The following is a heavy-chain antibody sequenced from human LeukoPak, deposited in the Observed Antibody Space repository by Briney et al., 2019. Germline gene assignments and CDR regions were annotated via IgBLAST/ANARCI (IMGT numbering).Heavy chain of an antibody. V-gene: IGHV1-8*01. D-gene: IGHD2-2*01. Sequence: GASVKVSCKASGYTFTSYDINWVRQATGQGLEWMGWMNPNRGNTGYAQKFQGRVTTTRNTSISTAYMELSSLRSEDTAVYYCARGRKLIVVVPAARYYYYGMDVWAKGPRSPSP. CDR3: ARGRKLIVVVPAARYYYYGMDV. CDR2: MNPNRGNT. J-gene: IGHJ6*02. CDR1: GYTFTSYD.